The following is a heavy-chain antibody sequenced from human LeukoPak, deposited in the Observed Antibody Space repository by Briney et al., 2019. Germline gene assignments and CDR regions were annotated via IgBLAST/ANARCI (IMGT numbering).Heavy chain of an antibody. CDR1: GGTFSSYA. Sequence: ASVKVSCKASGGTFSSYAISWVRQAPGQELEWMGGIIPIFGTANYAQKFQGRVTMTRDTSTSTVYMELSSLRSEDTAVYYCAREDYVWGSYRLYYFDYWGQGTLVTVSS. CDR3: AREDYVWGSYRLYYFDY. V-gene: IGHV1-69*05. J-gene: IGHJ4*02. CDR2: IIPIFGTA. D-gene: IGHD3-16*02.